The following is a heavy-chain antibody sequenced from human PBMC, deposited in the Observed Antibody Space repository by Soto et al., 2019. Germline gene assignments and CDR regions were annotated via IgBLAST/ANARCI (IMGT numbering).Heavy chain of an antibody. CDR2: IYYTGST. J-gene: IGHJ4*02. Sequence: SETLSLTXSVSGTSISSGDRYWSWIRQPPGRGLEWIAYIYYTGSTYPSPPLKSRLTISVDTSTSQFSLKLTSATAADTAVYYCASYMVNNSGYYDYWGQGTLVTVS. D-gene: IGHD5-18*01. CDR3: ASYMVNNSGYYDY. CDR1: GTSISSGDRY. V-gene: IGHV4-30-4*01.